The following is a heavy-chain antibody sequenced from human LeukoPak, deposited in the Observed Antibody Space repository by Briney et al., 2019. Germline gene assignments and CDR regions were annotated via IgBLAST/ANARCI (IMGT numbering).Heavy chain of an antibody. CDR3: AKGKDYYGPIDY. Sequence: GGSLRLSCAASGFTFDDYAMHWVRQAPGKGLEWVSGISWNSGSIGYADSVKGRFTISRDNAKNSLYLQMNSLRAEDTALYHCAKGKDYYGPIDYWGQGTLVTVSS. V-gene: IGHV3-9*01. J-gene: IGHJ4*02. CDR1: GFTFDDYA. D-gene: IGHD3-10*01. CDR2: ISWNSGSI.